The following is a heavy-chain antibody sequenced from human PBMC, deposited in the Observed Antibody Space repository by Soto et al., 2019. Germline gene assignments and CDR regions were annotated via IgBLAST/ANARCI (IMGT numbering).Heavy chain of an antibody. Sequence: QPGGSLRLSCAASGFTFSSYGMHWVRQAPGKGLEWVAVISYDGSNKYYADSVKGRFTISRDNSKNTLYLQMNSLRAEDTAVYYCAKAPFSAPTQYYYYGVEVWGQGRTVNVSS. CDR2: ISYDGSNK. CDR3: AKAPFSAPTQYYYYGVEV. J-gene: IGHJ6*02. CDR1: GFTFSSYG. V-gene: IGHV3-30*18.